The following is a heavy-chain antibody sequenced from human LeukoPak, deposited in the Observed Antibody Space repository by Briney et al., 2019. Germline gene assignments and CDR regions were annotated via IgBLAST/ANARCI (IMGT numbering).Heavy chain of an antibody. Sequence: RASVKVSCKASGYTFTSYGISWVRQAPGQGLEWMGWISAYNGNTNYAQKLQGRVTMASDTSTSTAYMELRSLRSDDTAVYYCARVGGGAYYYGMDVWGKGTTVTVSS. D-gene: IGHD2-15*01. CDR3: ARVGGGAYYYGMDV. V-gene: IGHV1-18*04. J-gene: IGHJ6*04. CDR2: ISAYNGNT. CDR1: GYTFTSYG.